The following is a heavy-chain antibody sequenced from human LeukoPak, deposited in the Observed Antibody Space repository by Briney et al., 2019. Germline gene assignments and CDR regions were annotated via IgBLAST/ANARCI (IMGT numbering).Heavy chain of an antibody. D-gene: IGHD2/OR15-2a*01. Sequence: PSETLSLTCAVSGGSISSHYWSWIRQPPGKGLEWIGHIYYSGSTYYSPSLTSRVTVPVDTSENQFSLKLSSVTAADTAVYYCARAHSIASYYYGVDVWGQGTTVTVSS. CDR1: GGSISSHY. CDR2: IYYSGST. J-gene: IGHJ6*02. CDR3: ARAHSIASYYYGVDV. V-gene: IGHV4-59*11.